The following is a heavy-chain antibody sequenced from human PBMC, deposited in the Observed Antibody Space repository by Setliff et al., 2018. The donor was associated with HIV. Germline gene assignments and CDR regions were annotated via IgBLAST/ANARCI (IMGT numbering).Heavy chain of an antibody. CDR1: GGSLTNFW. V-gene: IGHV4-34*12. D-gene: IGHD3-10*01. Sequence: ASETLSLTCTLYGGSLTNFWWTWIRQSPGKGLEWIGEIVDSGTTNYSPSFKGRLNISVDVSKNQLSLRLASLSAADTAAYFCAAKPMIRGRPFAFWGQATLVTVSS. J-gene: IGHJ4*02. CDR3: AAKPMIRGRPFAF. CDR2: IVDSGTT.